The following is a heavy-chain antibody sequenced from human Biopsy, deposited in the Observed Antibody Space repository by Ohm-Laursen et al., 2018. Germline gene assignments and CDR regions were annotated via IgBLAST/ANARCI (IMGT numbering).Heavy chain of an antibody. J-gene: IGHJ1*01. CDR2: NIPILGTG. V-gene: IGHV1-69*06. Sequence: SSVKVSCKAPGGTFSNYGVNWVRQALGQGLEWLGGNIPILGTGNYAQKFQDRVTVAADTSTSTATMELRSLRSDDPAVYYCATKLTGYFHHWGQGTLVIVSS. CDR1: GGTFSNYG. D-gene: IGHD3-9*01. CDR3: ATKLTGYFHH.